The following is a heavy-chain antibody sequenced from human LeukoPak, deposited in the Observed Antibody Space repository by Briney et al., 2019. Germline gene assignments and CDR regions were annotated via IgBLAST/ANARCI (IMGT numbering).Heavy chain of an antibody. CDR1: GFTFSSYS. CDR3: ARVEGQQLDTGY. D-gene: IGHD6-13*01. CDR2: ISSSSTI. J-gene: IGHJ4*02. V-gene: IGHV3-48*04. Sequence: GGSLRLSCAASGFTFSSYSMNWVRQAPGKGLEWVSYISSSSTIYYADSVKGRFTISRDNAKNSLYLQMNSLRAEDTAVYYCARVEGQQLDTGYWGQGTLVTVSS.